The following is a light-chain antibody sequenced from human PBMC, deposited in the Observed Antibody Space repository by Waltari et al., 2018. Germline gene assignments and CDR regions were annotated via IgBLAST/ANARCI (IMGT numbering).Light chain of an antibody. CDR3: QQYYSTPRT. V-gene: IGKV4-1*01. CDR1: QSVLYSSNNKNY. J-gene: IGKJ1*01. CDR2: LAS. Sequence: DIVMTQSPDSLAVSLGERATINCKSSQSVLYSSNNKNYLAWYQQKPGQPPKLLVYLASTRESGVPDRISGSGSGTDFTLTISSLQAEDVAVYYCQQYYSTPRTFGQGTKVEIK.